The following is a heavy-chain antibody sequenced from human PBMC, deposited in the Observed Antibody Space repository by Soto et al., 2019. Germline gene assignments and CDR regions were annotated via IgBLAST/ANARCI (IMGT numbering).Heavy chain of an antibody. CDR2: MSHSGGS. V-gene: IGHV4-34*01. CDR1: GEFVSSGNYY. Sequence: QVQLQQWGAGLLKPPETLSHKCAVYGEFVSSGNYYWSWIRQPPGKGLEWLGEMSHSGGSHFNPSLKSRVIIPLHTSKNKFSLKMSSLTAPATALYYCARVGRGTALTVVYSFDICRTWTTVTVSS. CDR3: ARVGRGTALTVVYSFDI. D-gene: IGHD1-26*01. J-gene: IGHJ3*02.